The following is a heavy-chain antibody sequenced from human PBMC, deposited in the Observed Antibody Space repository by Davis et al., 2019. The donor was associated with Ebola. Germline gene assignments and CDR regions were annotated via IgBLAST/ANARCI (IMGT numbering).Heavy chain of an antibody. Sequence: ASVKVSCKASGYTFTGYYMHWVRQAPGQGLEWMGRINPNSGGTNYAQKFQGRVAMTRDTSISTAYMELSRLRSDDTAVYYCARRVYSGSYPGWFDPWGQGTLVTVSS. CDR3: ARRVYSGSYPGWFDP. D-gene: IGHD1-26*01. CDR1: GYTFTGYY. V-gene: IGHV1-2*06. CDR2: INPNSGGT. J-gene: IGHJ5*02.